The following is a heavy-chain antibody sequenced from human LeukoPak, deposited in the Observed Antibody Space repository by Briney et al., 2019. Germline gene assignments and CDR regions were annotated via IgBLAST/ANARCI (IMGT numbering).Heavy chain of an antibody. D-gene: IGHD2-21*02. CDR1: GGSISSYY. J-gene: IGHJ3*02. CDR3: AREGRACGGDCYPDAFDI. Sequence: PSETLSLTCTVSGGSISSYYWSWIRQPPGKGLEWIGYIYYSGSTNYNPSLKSRVTISVDTSKNQFSLKLSSVTAADTAVYYCAREGRACGGDCYPDAFDIWGQGTRVTVSS. V-gene: IGHV4-59*01. CDR2: IYYSGST.